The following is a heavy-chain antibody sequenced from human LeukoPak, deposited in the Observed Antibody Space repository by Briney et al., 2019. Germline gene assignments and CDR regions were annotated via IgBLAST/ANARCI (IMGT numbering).Heavy chain of an antibody. Sequence: PGASLRLSCAASGFTFSSYAMSWVRQAPGKGLEWVSAISGSGGSTYYADSVKGRFTISRDNSKNTLYLQMNSLRAEDTAVYYCAKQSGENSNYGYWGQGTLVTVSS. CDR3: AKQSGENSNYGY. CDR1: GFTFSSYA. CDR2: ISGSGGST. D-gene: IGHD4-11*01. V-gene: IGHV3-23*01. J-gene: IGHJ4*02.